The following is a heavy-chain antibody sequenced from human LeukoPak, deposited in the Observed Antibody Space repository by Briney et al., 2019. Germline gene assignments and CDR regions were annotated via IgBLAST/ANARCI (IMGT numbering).Heavy chain of an antibody. CDR3: ARDQPRAKFLDY. V-gene: IGHV1-69*04. J-gene: IGHJ4*02. Sequence: GASVKISCKASGGTFSSHAFSWVRQAPGQGLEWMGRIIPILNIPNFAQKFEGRVTITADKSTTTVHMELRSLRSEDTAVYFCARDQPRAKFLDYWGQGTLVTVSS. CDR1: GGTFSSHA. CDR2: IIPILNIP.